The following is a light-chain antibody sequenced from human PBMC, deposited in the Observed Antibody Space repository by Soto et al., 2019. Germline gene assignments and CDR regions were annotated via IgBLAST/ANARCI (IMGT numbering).Light chain of an antibody. V-gene: IGLV1-40*01. CDR1: SSNIGAGYD. CDR3: QSFDSSLSGWV. Sequence: QSVLTQPPSVSGAPGQRVTISCTGGSSNIGAGYDVHWYQQLPGTAPKLLVSGNTNRPSGVPDRFSASKSGTSASLAITGLQAEDEADYYCQSFDSSLSGWVFGGGTKLTVL. J-gene: IGLJ3*02. CDR2: GNT.